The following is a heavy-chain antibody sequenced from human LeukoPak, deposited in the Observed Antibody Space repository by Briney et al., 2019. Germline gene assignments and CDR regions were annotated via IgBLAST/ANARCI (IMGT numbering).Heavy chain of an antibody. Sequence: PSETLSLTCTVSGGSISSSSYYWGWIRQPPGKGLEWIGSIYYSGSTCYNPSLKSRVTISVDTSKNQFSLKLSSVTAADTAVYYCAIYYDSSGYYFFASWGQGTLVTVSS. CDR1: GGSISSSSYY. CDR3: AIYYDSSGYYFFAS. D-gene: IGHD3-22*01. J-gene: IGHJ5*02. CDR2: IYYSGST. V-gene: IGHV4-39*07.